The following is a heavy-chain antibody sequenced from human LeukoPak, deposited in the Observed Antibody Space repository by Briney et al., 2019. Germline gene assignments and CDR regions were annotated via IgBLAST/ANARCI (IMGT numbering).Heavy chain of an antibody. CDR1: GGSFSAYY. D-gene: IGHD1-1*01. Sequence: SETLSLTCAVYGGSFSAYYWSWVRQSPGKGLEWIAEINHRGDTNYNPSVKSRVTISVDTSKNQFSLKVTSLTAADTAIYYCTRGPTISETGYFDYWGQGTLVTVSS. CDR2: INHRGDT. V-gene: IGHV4-34*01. J-gene: IGHJ4*03. CDR3: TRGPTISETGYFDY.